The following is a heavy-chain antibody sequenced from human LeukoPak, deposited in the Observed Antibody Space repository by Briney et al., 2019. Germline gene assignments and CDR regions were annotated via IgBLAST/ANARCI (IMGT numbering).Heavy chain of an antibody. V-gene: IGHV1-69*05. J-gene: IGHJ4*02. CDR1: GGTFSSYA. CDR2: IIPIFGTA. D-gene: IGHD2-2*01. CDR3: ARDSRKCSSTSCSYPYYFDY. Sequence: GASVKVSCKASGGTFSSYAISWVRQAPGQGLEWMGGIIPIFGTANYAQKFQGRVTITTDESTSTAYMELSSLRSEDTAVYYCARDSRKCSSTSCSYPYYFDYWGQGTLVTVSS.